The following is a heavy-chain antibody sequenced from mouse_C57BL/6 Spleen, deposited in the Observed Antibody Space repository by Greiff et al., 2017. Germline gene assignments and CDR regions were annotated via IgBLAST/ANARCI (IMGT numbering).Heavy chain of an antibody. CDR1: GYTFTSYG. D-gene: IGHD4-1*01. CDR3: ARGGTGTAWFAD. Sequence: QVQLQQSGAELARPGASVKLSCKASGYTFTSYGISWVKQRTVQGLEWIGEIYPRSGDTYYNEKFKGKATLTADKSSSTAYMELSSLTSEDSAVNSCARGGTGTAWFADWGPGTLVTVSA. CDR2: IYPRSGDT. V-gene: IGHV1-81*01. J-gene: IGHJ3*01.